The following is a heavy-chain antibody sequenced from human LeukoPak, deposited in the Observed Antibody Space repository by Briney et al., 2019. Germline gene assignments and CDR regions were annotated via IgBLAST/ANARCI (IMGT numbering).Heavy chain of an antibody. J-gene: IGHJ4*02. D-gene: IGHD5-12*01. V-gene: IGHV1-69*01. CDR2: IIPIFGTA. CDR1: GGTFSSYA. Sequence: SVKFSCKASGGTFSSYAISWVRQAPGQGLEWMGGIIPIFGTANYAQKFQGRVTITADESTSTAYMELGSLRSEDTAVYYCARVGTYGGYGYWGQGTLVTVSS. CDR3: ARVGTYGGYGY.